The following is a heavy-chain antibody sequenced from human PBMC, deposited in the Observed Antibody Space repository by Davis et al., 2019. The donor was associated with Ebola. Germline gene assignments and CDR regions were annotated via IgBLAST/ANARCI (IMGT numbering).Heavy chain of an antibody. CDR1: GFTFSSYW. Sequence: HTGGSLRLSCAASGFTFSSYWMHWVRQAPGKGLVWVSRINSDGSSTSYADSVKGRFTISRDNAKNTLYLQMNSLRAEGTAVYYYARVRNPYYYDSSGSTWAFDIWGQGTMVTVSS. J-gene: IGHJ3*02. CDR3: ARVRNPYYYDSSGSTWAFDI. CDR2: INSDGSST. V-gene: IGHV3-74*01. D-gene: IGHD3-22*01.